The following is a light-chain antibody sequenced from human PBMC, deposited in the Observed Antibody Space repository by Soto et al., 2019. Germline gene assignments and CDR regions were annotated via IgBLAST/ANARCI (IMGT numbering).Light chain of an antibody. CDR1: QTISSN. J-gene: IGKJ2*01. Sequence: EIVMTQSPATLSASPGERVTLSCRASQTISSNLAWYQQKPGQAPRLLIHGASSRASGVPDRFRGSGSGTDFTLTISSLQSEDFAVYYCQQYHNWPPQYTFSQGTKLQIK. CDR3: QQYHNWPPQYT. V-gene: IGKV3-15*01. CDR2: GAS.